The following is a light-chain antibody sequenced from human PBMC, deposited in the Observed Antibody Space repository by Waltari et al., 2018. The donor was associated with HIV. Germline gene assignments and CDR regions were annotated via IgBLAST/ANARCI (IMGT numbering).Light chain of an antibody. Sequence: SYVLTQPPSVSVDPGQTARIACGGHNLGFKSVHWYQQRPGQAPVMVVYDNKDRPSGISERFSGSNSGSTATLSISRVEAGDEADYYCEVWDSGSDHVVFGGGTKLTVL. CDR1: NLGFKS. V-gene: IGLV3-21*02. CDR2: DNK. J-gene: IGLJ2*01. CDR3: EVWDSGSDHVV.